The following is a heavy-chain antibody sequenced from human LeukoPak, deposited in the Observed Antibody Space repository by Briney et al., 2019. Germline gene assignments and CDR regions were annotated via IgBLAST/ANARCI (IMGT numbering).Heavy chain of an antibody. CDR2: IYHSGST. Sequence: PSETLSLTCTVSGGSISSSSYYWGWIRQPPGKGLEWIGSIYHSGSTYYNPSLKSRVTISVDTSKNQFSLKLSSVTAADTAVYFCARGGTRSSKFHLSLHFDLRGQGTPVTVSS. V-gene: IGHV4-39*07. CDR1: GGSISSSSYY. D-gene: IGHD1-14*01. J-gene: IGHJ4*02. CDR3: ARGGTRSSKFHLSLHFDL.